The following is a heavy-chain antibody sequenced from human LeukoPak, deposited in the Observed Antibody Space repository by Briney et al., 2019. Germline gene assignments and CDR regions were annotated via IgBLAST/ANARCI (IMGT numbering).Heavy chain of an antibody. CDR2: INPNSGDR. D-gene: IGHD6-19*01. CDR3: AREGWDQRDTAAFDH. CDR1: GYIFTGHC. J-gene: IGHJ4*02. Sequence: ASVKVSCKASGYIFTGHCMHWARQAPGQGLEWMGWINPNSGDRNSAQKFQGRVTMTRDTSISTLYMELSSLGPDDTAVYYCAREGWDQRDTAAFDHWGQGTLVTVSS. V-gene: IGHV1-2*02.